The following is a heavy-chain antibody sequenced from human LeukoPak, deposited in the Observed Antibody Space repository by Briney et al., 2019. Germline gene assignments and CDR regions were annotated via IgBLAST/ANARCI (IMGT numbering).Heavy chain of an antibody. J-gene: IGHJ5*02. CDR1: GGSFSGYY. V-gene: IGHV4-34*01. Sequence: SETLSLTCAVYGGSFSGYYWSWIRQPPGKGLEWIGEINHSGSTNYNPSLKGRVTISVDTSKNQFSLKLSSVTAADTAVYYCARGHSPPYYDFWSGYYCWFDPWGQGTLVTVSS. CDR2: INHSGST. D-gene: IGHD3-3*01. CDR3: ARGHSPPYYDFWSGYYCWFDP.